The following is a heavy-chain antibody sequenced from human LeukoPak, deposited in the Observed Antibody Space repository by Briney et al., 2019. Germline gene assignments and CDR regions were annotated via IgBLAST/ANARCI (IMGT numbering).Heavy chain of an antibody. V-gene: IGHV1-18*01. J-gene: IGHJ4*02. CDR3: ARTYYYDSSSSSYDY. CDR2: ISGYNGKT. D-gene: IGHD3-22*01. Sequence: GASVKVSCKASGYTFTNYGVSWVRQAPGQGLEWMGWISGYNGKTNYGEKLQGRVTMTTDTSTSTAYMELRSLRSDDTAVYYCARTYYYDSSSSSYDYWGQGTLVTVSS. CDR1: GYTFTNYG.